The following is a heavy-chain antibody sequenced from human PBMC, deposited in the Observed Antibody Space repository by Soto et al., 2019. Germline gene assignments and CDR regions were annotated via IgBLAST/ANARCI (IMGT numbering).Heavy chain of an antibody. D-gene: IGHD6-19*01. CDR3: AKEMMWLVRKEDGMDV. J-gene: IGHJ6*02. V-gene: IGHV4-59*01. Sequence: PSETLSLTCTVSGGSISSYYWSWIRQPPGKGLEWIGYIYYSGSTNYNPSLKSRVTISVDTSMNQFSLKLSSVTAADTAVYYSAKEMMWLVRKEDGMDVWGQGTTVTVSS. CDR1: GGSISSYY. CDR2: IYYSGST.